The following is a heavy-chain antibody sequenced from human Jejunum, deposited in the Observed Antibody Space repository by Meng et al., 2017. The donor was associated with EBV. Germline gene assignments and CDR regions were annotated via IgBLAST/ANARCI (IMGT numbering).Heavy chain of an antibody. V-gene: IGHV4-61*01. CDR1: GGSVSTGSYY. J-gene: IGHJ4*02. D-gene: IGHD3-22*01. Sequence: QVLLQQWGAGLLKPSETLSLTCTVSGGSVSTGSYYWSWIRQPPGKGLEWIGYFYYSASPKYNPSLKSRATISADMSKNQFSLKLRSVTSADTAVYYCARGRGVTDYYDSSGSPFDYWGQGTLVTVYS. CDR2: FYYSASP. CDR3: ARGRGVTDYYDSSGSPFDY.